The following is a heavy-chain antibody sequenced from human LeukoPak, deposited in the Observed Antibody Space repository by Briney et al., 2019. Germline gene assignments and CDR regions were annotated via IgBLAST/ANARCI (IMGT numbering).Heavy chain of an antibody. V-gene: IGHV4-59*01. CDR2: IYYSGST. CDR1: GGSISSYY. J-gene: IGHJ4*02. Sequence: PSETLFLTCTVSGGSISSYYWSWIRQPPGKGLEWIGYIYYSGSTNYNPSLKSRVTISVDTSKNQFSLKLSSVTAADTAVYYCARTYDILTGYYYFDYWGQGTLVTVSS. D-gene: IGHD3-9*01. CDR3: ARTYDILTGYYYFDY.